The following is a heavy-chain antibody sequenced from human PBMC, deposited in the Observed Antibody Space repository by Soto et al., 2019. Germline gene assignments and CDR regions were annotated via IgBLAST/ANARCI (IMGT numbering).Heavy chain of an antibody. CDR3: ARTYYDFWSGPDV. CDR1: GFTFRSYW. D-gene: IGHD3-3*01. CDR2: IKQDGSEK. J-gene: IGHJ6*04. V-gene: IGHV3-7*01. Sequence: GXSRRLSCAASGFTFRSYWMSWVRQAPGKGLEWVANIKQDGSEKYYVDSVKGRFTISRDNAKNSLYLQMNSLRAEDTAVYYCARTYYDFWSGPDVWGKGTMVTVSS.